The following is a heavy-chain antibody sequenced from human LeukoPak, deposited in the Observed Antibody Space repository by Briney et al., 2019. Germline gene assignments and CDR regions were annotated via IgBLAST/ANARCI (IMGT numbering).Heavy chain of an antibody. CDR3: AKWKYSNSGIDDY. J-gene: IGHJ4*02. CDR2: VSGSGDNT. CDR1: GFTFSSYA. V-gene: IGHV3-23*01. D-gene: IGHD6-6*01. Sequence: GGSLRLSCAASGFTFSSYAMSWVRQVPGKGLEWVSVVSGSGDNTYYADSVKGRFTISRDNSKNMLYLQMNSLRAEDTAVYYCAKWKYSNSGIDDYWGQGTLVTVSS.